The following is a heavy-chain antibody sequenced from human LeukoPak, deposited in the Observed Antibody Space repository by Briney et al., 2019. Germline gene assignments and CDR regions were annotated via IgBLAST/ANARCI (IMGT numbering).Heavy chain of an antibody. CDR3: ARDFGTIVVVTAIVD. CDR1: GFTFDRYT. V-gene: IGHV3-43*01. CDR2: IGWNGETT. J-gene: IGHJ4*02. D-gene: IGHD2-21*02. Sequence: QPGGSLRLSCAASGFTFDRYTIHWVRQPPGKGLEWVSLIGWNGETTYYADSVRGRFTVSRDNAKNSLYLQMNSLRAEDTAVYYCARDFGTIVVVTAIVDWGQGTLVTVSS.